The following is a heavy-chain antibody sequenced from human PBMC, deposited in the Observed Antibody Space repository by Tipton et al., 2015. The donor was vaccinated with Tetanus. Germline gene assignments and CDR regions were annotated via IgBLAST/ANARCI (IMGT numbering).Heavy chain of an antibody. V-gene: IGHV1-2*02. CDR2: INPNSGGT. CDR3: ARGMDYASSGIDDF. Sequence: QAGPEVKKPGASVKVSCKASGCTFTGYYMHWVRQAPGQGLEWMGWINPNSGGTNYAQKFQGRVTMTRDTSVSTAYMEVSRLRSDDTAIYYCARGMDYASSGIDDFWGQGSLVTVSS. D-gene: IGHD3-22*01. CDR1: GCTFTGYY. J-gene: IGHJ4*02.